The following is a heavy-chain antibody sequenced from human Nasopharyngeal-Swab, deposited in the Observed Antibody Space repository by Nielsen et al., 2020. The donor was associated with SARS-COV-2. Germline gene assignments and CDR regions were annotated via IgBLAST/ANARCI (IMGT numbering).Heavy chain of an antibody. J-gene: IGHJ6*02. V-gene: IGHV4-39*01. Sequence: WIRQPPGKGLEWIGSIYYSGSTYYNPSLKSRVTISVDTSKNQFSLKLSSVTAADTAVYYCASQGSGSYYLLYYYCGMDVWGQGTTVTVSS. D-gene: IGHD1-26*01. CDR2: IYYSGST. CDR3: ASQGSGSYYLLYYYCGMDV.